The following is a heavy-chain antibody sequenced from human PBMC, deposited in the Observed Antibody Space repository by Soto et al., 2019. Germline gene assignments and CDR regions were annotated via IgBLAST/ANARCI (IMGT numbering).Heavy chain of an antibody. D-gene: IGHD5-18*01. CDR1: GYTFTNSD. CDR2: MNPGSGDT. J-gene: IGHJ5*02. Sequence: ASVKVSCKASGYTFTNSDVTWARQATGQGLEWMGWMNPGSGDTGYAQKFQGRVTMTRNISIATAYMELSSLRSEDTAIYYCARMASFGSLNWFDPWGQGTLVTVSS. CDR3: ARMASFGSLNWFDP. V-gene: IGHV1-8*01.